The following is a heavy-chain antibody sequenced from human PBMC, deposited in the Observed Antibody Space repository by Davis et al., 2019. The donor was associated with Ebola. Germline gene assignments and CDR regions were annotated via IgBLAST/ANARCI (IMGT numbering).Heavy chain of an antibody. CDR3: ARDLRYDSSGYDYYFYMDV. CDR1: GGSISRGGSY. D-gene: IGHD3-22*01. V-gene: IGHV4-31*03. J-gene: IGHJ6*03. Sequence: PSETLSLTCTVSGGSISRGGSYWTWIRQHPGKGLEWIGYIYYSGSTYYKPSLKSRVAISLDTSKNQSSLNLYSVTAADTAVYYCARDLRYDSSGYDYYFYMDVWGKGTTVTVSS. CDR2: IYYSGST.